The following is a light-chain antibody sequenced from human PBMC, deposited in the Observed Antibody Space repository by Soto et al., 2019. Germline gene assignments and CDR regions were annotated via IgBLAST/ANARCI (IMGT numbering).Light chain of an antibody. CDR2: EVS. CDR3: SSYTSSSTWV. CDR1: SSDVGSYNR. V-gene: IGLV2-18*02. J-gene: IGLJ3*02. Sequence: QSALTQPPSVSGCPGQSVTISCTGTSSDVGSYNRVSWYQQPPGTAPKLMIYEVSNRPSGVPDRFSGSKSGNTASLTISGLQAEDEADYYCSSYTSSSTWVFGGGTKVTVL.